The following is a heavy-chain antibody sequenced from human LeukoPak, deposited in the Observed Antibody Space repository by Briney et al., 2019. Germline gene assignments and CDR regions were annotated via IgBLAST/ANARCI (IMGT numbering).Heavy chain of an antibody. CDR3: ARGLLGSSSWHGDWFDP. CDR1: GVSFSGYY. D-gene: IGHD6-13*01. J-gene: IGHJ5*02. Sequence: TSETLSLTCAVYGVSFSGYYWSWIRQPPGKGLEWIGEINHSGSTNYNPSLKSRVTISVDTSKNQFSLKLSSVTAADTAVYHCARGLLGSSSWHGDWFDPWGQGTLVTVSS. CDR2: INHSGST. V-gene: IGHV4-34*01.